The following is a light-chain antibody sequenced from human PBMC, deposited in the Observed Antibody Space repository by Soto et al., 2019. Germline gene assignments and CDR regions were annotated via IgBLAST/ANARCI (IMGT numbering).Light chain of an antibody. V-gene: IGKV3D-15*01. CDR1: QSVGSS. Sequence: EIVLTQSPGTRSLSPXERATLSCRASQSVGSSLSWYQQKPGQAPRLLIYGASSRATGIPDRFSGSGSGTEFTLTISSLQSEDFAVYYCQQYNNWPRTFGQGTKVDIK. J-gene: IGKJ1*01. CDR3: QQYNNWPRT. CDR2: GAS.